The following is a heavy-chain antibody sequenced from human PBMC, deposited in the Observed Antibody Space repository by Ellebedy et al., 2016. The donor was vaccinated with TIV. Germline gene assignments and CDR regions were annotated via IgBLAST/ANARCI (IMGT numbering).Heavy chain of an antibody. V-gene: IGHV4-39*01. CDR3: ARLEPAYYYAMDV. D-gene: IGHD1-26*01. J-gene: IGHJ6*02. CDR2: LLHTGSP. Sequence: MPSETLSLTCGVSGGSIRGSGSYWGWIRQPPGKGLEWIGSLLHTGSPYYQPSLESRVTMSIDSSKNQFSLELSSVTAADTAVYYCARLEPAYYYAMDVWGQGTTVIVSS. CDR1: GGSIRGSGSY.